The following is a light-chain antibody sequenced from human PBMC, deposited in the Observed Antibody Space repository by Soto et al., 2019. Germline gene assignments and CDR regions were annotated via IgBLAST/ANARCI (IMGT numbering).Light chain of an antibody. CDR1: QSISSG. V-gene: IGKV1-5*01. Sequence: IRMTQSPSSLSASTGDRVTITFRASQSISSGLAWYQQKPGKAPKLLIYDASTLESGVSSRFSGTGSGTEWILTITDLQPEDLATYFCHQYKTYSTFGQGTKVDIK. J-gene: IGKJ1*01. CDR3: HQYKTYST. CDR2: DAS.